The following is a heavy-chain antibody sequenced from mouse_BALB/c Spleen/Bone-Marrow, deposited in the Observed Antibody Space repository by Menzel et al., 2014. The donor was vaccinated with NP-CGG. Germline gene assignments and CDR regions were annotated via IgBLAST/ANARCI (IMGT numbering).Heavy chain of an antibody. D-gene: IGHD2-1*01. J-gene: IGHJ2*01. Sequence: QVQLQQSGAELVKPGASVKLSCKASGYTFTSYWMHWVKQRPGQGLEWIGEIDPSDSYTNYNQKFKGKATLTVDKSSSTAYMQLGSPTSEDSAVYYCARGLYGNSGYWGQGTTLTVSS. CDR2: IDPSDSYT. CDR3: ARGLYGNSGY. V-gene: IGHV1-69*02. CDR1: GYTFTSYW.